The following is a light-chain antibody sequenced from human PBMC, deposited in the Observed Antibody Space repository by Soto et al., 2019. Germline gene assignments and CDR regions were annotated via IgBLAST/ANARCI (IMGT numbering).Light chain of an antibody. CDR3: QQYGSSPLT. CDR2: GAS. V-gene: IGKV3-20*01. Sequence: EIVLTQSPGTLSLSPGERATLSCRASQSVSSSYLAWYQQKPGQAPRLLIYGASSRATGIPDRFSSSGSGTDFRLTISRLEPEDFAVYYCQQYGSSPLTFGGGTKVEIK. CDR1: QSVSSSY. J-gene: IGKJ4*01.